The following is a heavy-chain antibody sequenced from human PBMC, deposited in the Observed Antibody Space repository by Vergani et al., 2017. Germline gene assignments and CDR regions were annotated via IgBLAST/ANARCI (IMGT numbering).Heavy chain of an antibody. J-gene: IGHJ4*02. CDR3: AKGLLLWFGELSS. CDR1: GFTFSSYA. Sequence: EVQLLESGGGLVQPGGSLRLSCAASGFTFSSYAMSWVRQAPGKGREWVSAISGSGGSTYYADSVKGRFTISRDNCKNTLYLQMNSLRAEDTAVYYCAKGLLLWFGELSSWGQGTLVTVSS. CDR2: ISGSGGST. D-gene: IGHD3-10*01. V-gene: IGHV3-23*01.